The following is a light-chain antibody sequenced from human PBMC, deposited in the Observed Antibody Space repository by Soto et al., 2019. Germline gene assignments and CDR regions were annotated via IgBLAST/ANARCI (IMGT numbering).Light chain of an antibody. CDR3: QQRSNWPPVT. V-gene: IGKV3-11*01. CDR2: GAS. J-gene: IGKJ4*01. Sequence: EIVLTQSPATLSLSPGERATLSCRASQSVSSYLAWYQQKPGQPPRLLIYGASNRATGIPARFSGSGSGTDFTLTISSLEPEDSAVYYCQQRSNWPPVTFGGGTKVDIK. CDR1: QSVSSY.